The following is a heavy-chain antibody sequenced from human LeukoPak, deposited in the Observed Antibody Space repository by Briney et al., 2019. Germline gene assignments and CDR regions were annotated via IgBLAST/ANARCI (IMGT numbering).Heavy chain of an antibody. V-gene: IGHV4-39*01. Sequence: SETLSLTCTVSGGSISSSSYYWGWIRQPPGKGLEWLGSIYYSGSTYYNPSLKSRVTISVDTSKNQFSLKLSSVTAADTAVYYCAGIVLMVYANWFDPWGQGTLVTVSS. J-gene: IGHJ5*02. CDR3: AGIVLMVYANWFDP. CDR2: IYYSGST. CDR1: GGSISSSSYY. D-gene: IGHD2-8*01.